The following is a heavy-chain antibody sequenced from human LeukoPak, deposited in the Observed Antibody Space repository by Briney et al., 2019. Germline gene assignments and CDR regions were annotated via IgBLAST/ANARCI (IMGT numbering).Heavy chain of an antibody. CDR1: GDSLSSNSAA. V-gene: IGHV6-1*01. D-gene: IGHD4-23*01. Sequence: SQTLSLTCALSGDSLSSNSAAWHWIRQSPSRGLEWLGRTYYRSKWYNDYAVSVKSRITINADTSENHFSLQLDSVTPEDTAVYYCARDPPSGKHFEYWGQGTLVTVSS. CDR2: TYYRSKWYN. CDR3: ARDPPSGKHFEY. J-gene: IGHJ4*02.